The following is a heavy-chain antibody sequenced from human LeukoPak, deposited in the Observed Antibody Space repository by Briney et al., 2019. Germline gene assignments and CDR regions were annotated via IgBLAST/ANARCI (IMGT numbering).Heavy chain of an antibody. V-gene: IGHV3-48*01. CDR2: ISSSSTI. Sequence: GGSLRLSCAASGFTFSSYSMNWVRQAPGKGLEWVSYISSSSTIYYADSVKGRFTISRDNAKNSLYLQMNSLRAEDTAVYYCARGGGALYYFDYWGQGTLVTVSS. J-gene: IGHJ4*02. CDR3: ARGGGALYYFDY. CDR1: GFTFSSYS. D-gene: IGHD3-16*01.